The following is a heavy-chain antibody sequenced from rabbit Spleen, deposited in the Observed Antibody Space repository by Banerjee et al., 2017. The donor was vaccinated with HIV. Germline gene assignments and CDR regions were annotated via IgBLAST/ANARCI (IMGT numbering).Heavy chain of an antibody. CDR3: ARDTASSFSSYGMDL. V-gene: IGHV1S40*01. D-gene: IGHD8-1*01. CDR2: IYGGSLVTT. J-gene: IGHJ6*01. Sequence: QSLEESGGDLVKPGASLTITCTASGFSFSAKYYMCWVRQAPGKGLQWIACIYGGSLVTTYYATWAKGRFTISKTSSTTVTLQLNSLTAADTATYFCARDTASSFSSYGMDLWGPGTLVTVS. CDR1: GFSFSAKYY.